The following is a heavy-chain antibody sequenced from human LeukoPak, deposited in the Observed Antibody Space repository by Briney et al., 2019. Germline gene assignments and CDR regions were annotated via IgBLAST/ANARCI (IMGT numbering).Heavy chain of an antibody. Sequence: ASVKVSCKVSGYTLTELSMHWVRQVPGKGLEWMGGFDPEDGETIYAQKFQGRVTMTEDTSTDTAYMELSSLRSEDTAVYYCVFYYDSSGYYLEYWGQGTLVTVSS. CDR2: FDPEDGET. V-gene: IGHV1-24*01. D-gene: IGHD3-22*01. CDR3: VFYYDSSGYYLEY. J-gene: IGHJ4*02. CDR1: GYTLTELS.